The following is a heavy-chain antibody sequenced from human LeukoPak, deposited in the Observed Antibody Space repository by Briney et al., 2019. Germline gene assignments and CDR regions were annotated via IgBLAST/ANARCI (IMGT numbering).Heavy chain of an antibody. J-gene: IGHJ5*02. D-gene: IGHD3-10*01. CDR2: IYTSGST. CDR3: TRDRAGTQSWVEFDL. V-gene: IGHV3-66*03. CDR1: GFSVSSTY. Sequence: GGSLRLSCAASGFSVSSTYMSWVRQAPGKGLEWVSLIYTSGSTFYADSVMGRFTISRDNSKNTLFLQMNSLRAEDSAVYYCTRDRAGTQSWVEFDLWGQGTLVTISS.